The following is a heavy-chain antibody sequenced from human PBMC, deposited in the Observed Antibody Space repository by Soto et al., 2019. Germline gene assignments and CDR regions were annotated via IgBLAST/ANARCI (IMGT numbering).Heavy chain of an antibody. CDR3: ARVSSGWGLWNWFDP. D-gene: IGHD6-19*01. V-gene: IGHV3-30-3*01. CDR2: ISYDGSNK. J-gene: IGHJ5*02. CDR1: GFTFSSYA. Sequence: LRLSCAASGFTFSSYAMHWVRQAPGKGLEWVAVISYDGSNKYYADSVKGRFTISRDNSKNTLYLQMNSLRAEDTAVYYCARVSSGWGLWNWFDPWGQGTLVTVSS.